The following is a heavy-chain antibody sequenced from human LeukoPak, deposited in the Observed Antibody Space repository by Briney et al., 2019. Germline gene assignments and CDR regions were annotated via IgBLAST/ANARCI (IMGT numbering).Heavy chain of an antibody. CDR3: ARVRTYYYGLGRSGVDWFDP. J-gene: IGHJ5*02. Sequence: ASVKVSCKASGYTFTSYGISWVRQAPGQGLEWMGWISAYNGNTNYAQKLQGRVTMTTDTSTSTAYMELRSLRSDDTAVYYCARVRTYYYGLGRSGVDWFDPWGQGTLVTVSS. D-gene: IGHD3-10*01. V-gene: IGHV1-18*01. CDR2: ISAYNGNT. CDR1: GYTFTSYG.